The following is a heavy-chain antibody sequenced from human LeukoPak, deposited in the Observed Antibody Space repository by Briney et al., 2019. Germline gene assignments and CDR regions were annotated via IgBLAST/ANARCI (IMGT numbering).Heavy chain of an antibody. CDR2: MSNSGENT. J-gene: IGHJ4*02. V-gene: IGHV3-33*05. D-gene: IGHD6-13*01. Sequence: GGSLRLSCAASGFTFSSYSMQWVRQTPGKGLEWVGIMSNSGENTFYGEAVKGRFTISRDNSQNTLYLQMNSLRAEDTAVYYCAKDTQSQQLEAFDYWGQGTLVTVSS. CDR3: AKDTQSQQLEAFDY. CDR1: GFTFSSYS.